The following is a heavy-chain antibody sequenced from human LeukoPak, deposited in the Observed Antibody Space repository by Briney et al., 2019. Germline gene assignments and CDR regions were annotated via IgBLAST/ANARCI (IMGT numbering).Heavy chain of an antibody. CDR3: ARAPPYDYVWGSYRSSPFDY. V-gene: IGHV4-34*01. CDR1: GGSFSGYY. D-gene: IGHD3-16*02. Sequence: SETLSLTCAVYGGSFSGYYWSWIRQPPGKGLQWIGEINHSGSTNYNPSLKSRVTISVDTSKNQFSLKLSSVTAADTAAYYCARAPPYDYVWGSYRSSPFDYWGQGTLVTVSS. J-gene: IGHJ4*02. CDR2: INHSGST.